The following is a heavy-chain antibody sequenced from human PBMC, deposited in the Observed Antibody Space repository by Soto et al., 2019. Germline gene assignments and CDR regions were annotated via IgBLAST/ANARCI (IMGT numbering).Heavy chain of an antibody. CDR3: TRDRGFGMDV. CDR1: GGSISGGRYY. J-gene: IGHJ6*02. V-gene: IGHV4-31*03. CDR2: IYDNGIT. Sequence: QVPLQESGPGLVKPSQTLSLTCNVSGGSISGGRYYWNWIRQHPGKGLEWIGNIYDNGITYYNPSLKSRVIISEDASKNQFSLRLSSGTAADTAVYYCTRDRGFGMDVWGQGTTVTVSS.